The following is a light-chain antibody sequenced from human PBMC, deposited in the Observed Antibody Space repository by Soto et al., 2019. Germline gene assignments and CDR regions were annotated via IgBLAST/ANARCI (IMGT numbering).Light chain of an antibody. Sequence: EIVVTQSPATLSCSPGQRSTLSGRASQSVSSNLAWYQQILGQAPRLLISGASTRATGIPARFTGSGSGTEFTLTISSLQSEDFAVYYCQQYNNWPHSFGQGTKVDIK. CDR2: GAS. V-gene: IGKV3-15*01. CDR3: QQYNNWPHS. CDR1: QSVSSN. J-gene: IGKJ2*01.